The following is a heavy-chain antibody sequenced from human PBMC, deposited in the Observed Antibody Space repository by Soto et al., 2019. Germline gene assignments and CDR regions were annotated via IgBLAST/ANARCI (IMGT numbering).Heavy chain of an antibody. Sequence: SVKVSCKASGGTFSSYAISWVRQAPGQGLEWMGGIIPIFGTANYAQKFQGRVTITADESTSTAYMELSSLRSEDTAVYYCARAAQCGGDCYSGWFDPWGQGNLVTVSS. V-gene: IGHV1-69*13. CDR3: ARAAQCGGDCYSGWFDP. J-gene: IGHJ5*02. CDR1: GGTFSSYA. CDR2: IIPIFGTA. D-gene: IGHD2-21*02.